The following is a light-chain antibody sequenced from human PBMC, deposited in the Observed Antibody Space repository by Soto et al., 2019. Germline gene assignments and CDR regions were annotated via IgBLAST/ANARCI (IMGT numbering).Light chain of an antibody. CDR2: LEGSGSY. CDR1: SGHSSYI. V-gene: IGLV4-60*02. Sequence: QSVLTQSSSASASLGSSVKLTCTLSSGHSSYIIAWHQQQPGKAPRYLMKLEGSGSYNKGSGIPDRFSGSSSGADRYLTISNLQFEDEADYYCETWDGNTRVFGGGTKLIVL. J-gene: IGLJ3*02. CDR3: ETWDGNTRV.